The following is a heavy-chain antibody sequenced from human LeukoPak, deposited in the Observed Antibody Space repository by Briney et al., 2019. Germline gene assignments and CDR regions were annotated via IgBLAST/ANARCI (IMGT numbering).Heavy chain of an antibody. D-gene: IGHD5-18*01. CDR3: ARALYSYGLDY. Sequence: ASVKVSCKASGYTFIDHYMHWVRQAPGQGLEWMGIINPSGGSTSYAQKFQGRVTMTRDTSTSTVYMELSSLRSEDTAVYYCARALYSYGLDYWGQGTLVTVSS. CDR1: GYTFIDHY. J-gene: IGHJ4*02. V-gene: IGHV1-46*01. CDR2: INPSGGST.